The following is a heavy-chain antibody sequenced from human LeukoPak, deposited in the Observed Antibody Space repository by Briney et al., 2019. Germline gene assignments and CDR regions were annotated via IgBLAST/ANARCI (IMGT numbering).Heavy chain of an antibody. CDR2: ISGGGGST. V-gene: IGHV3-23*01. D-gene: IGHD3-10*01. CDR1: GFTFSSYA. J-gene: IGHJ4*02. Sequence: RPGGSLRLSCAASGFTFSSYAMSWVRQAPGKGLEWVSAISGGGGSTYYADSVKGRFTISRDNSKNTLYLQMNSLRAEDTAVYYCAKVMVRGVIMDYFDYWGQGTLVTVSS. CDR3: AKVMVRGVIMDYFDY.